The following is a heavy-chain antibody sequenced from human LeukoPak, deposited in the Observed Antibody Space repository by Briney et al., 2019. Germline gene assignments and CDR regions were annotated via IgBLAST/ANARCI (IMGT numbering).Heavy chain of an antibody. CDR2: ISGDGGST. CDR1: GFTFSSYS. CDR3: AKDSDAFDI. J-gene: IGHJ3*02. V-gene: IGHV3-43*02. Sequence: GGSLRLSCAASGFTFSSYSMNWVRQAPGNGLEWVSLISGDGGSTYYADSVKGRFTISRDNSKNSLYLQMNSLRTEDTALYYCAKDSDAFDIWGQGTMVTVSS.